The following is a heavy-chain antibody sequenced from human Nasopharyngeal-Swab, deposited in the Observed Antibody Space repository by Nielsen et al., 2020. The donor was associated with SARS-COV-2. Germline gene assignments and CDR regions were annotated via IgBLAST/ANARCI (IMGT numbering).Heavy chain of an antibody. CDR3: ARLDARTIIRGGMDV. D-gene: IGHD3-10*01. CDR2: IYHSGST. Sequence: WIRQPPGKGLEWIGYIYHSGSTYYNPSLKSRVTISVDRSKNQFSLKLSSVTAADTAVYYCARLDARTIIRGGMDVWGQGTTVTVSS. V-gene: IGHV4-30-2*01. J-gene: IGHJ6*02.